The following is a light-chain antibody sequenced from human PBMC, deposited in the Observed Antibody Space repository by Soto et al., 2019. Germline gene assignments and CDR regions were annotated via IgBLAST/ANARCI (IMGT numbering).Light chain of an antibody. CDR2: MVS. CDR3: TSPTPGSLYV. J-gene: IGLJ1*01. V-gene: IGLV2-14*01. Sequence: QSVLTQPASASGSPGQSITICCTGTSSDVGNYNYVSWYQQYPGRVPKILIYMVSNRPSGGSNRFSGSKSGNTASLTISGLQAEDEADYFCTSPTPGSLYVFGTGTKVTVL. CDR1: SSDVGNYNY.